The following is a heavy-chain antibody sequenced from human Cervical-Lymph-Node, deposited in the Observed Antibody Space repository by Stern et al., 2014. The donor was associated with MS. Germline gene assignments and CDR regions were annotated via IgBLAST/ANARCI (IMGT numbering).Heavy chain of an antibody. CDR2: ISSSSSYI. J-gene: IGHJ6*02. CDR3: VAVAGTGYYYYGMDV. D-gene: IGHD6-19*01. CDR1: GFTFSSYS. Sequence: EVQLVESGGGLVKPGGSLRLSCAASGFTFSSYSMNWVRQAPGKGLEWVSSISSSSSYIYYADSVKGRFTISRDNAKNSLYLQMNSLRAEDTAVYYCVAVAGTGYYYYGMDVWGQGTTVTVS. V-gene: IGHV3-21*01.